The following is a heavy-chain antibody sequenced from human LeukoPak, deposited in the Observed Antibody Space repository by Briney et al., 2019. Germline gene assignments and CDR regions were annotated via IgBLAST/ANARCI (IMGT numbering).Heavy chain of an antibody. CDR2: INSDGSST. D-gene: IGHD6-13*01. V-gene: IGHV3-74*01. J-gene: IGHJ4*02. Sequence: PGGSLRLSCAASGFTFSGFWMHWVRQDPGKGLVWVSRINSDGSSTSYADSVKGRFTISRDNAKNTLYLQMNNLRAEDTAVYYCARKYGQPYSSSWYEPRWGQGTLVTVSS. CDR1: GFTFSGFW. CDR3: ARKYGQPYSSSWYEPR.